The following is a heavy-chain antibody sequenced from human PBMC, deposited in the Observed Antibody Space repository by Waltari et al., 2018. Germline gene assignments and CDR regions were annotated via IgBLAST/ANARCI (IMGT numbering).Heavy chain of an antibody. CDR3: ARDLSGSYRGGYFDY. CDR1: GYTFTSYD. J-gene: IGHJ4*02. D-gene: IGHD1-26*01. V-gene: IGHV1-8*01. Sequence: QVQLVQSGAEVKKPGASGASVKVSCKASGYTFTSYDINWVRQATGQGLEWMGWMNPNSGNTGYAQKFPGRVTMTRNTSISTVYMGLSSLRSEDTAVYYCARDLSGSYRGGYFDYWGQGTLVTVSS. CDR2: MNPNSGNT.